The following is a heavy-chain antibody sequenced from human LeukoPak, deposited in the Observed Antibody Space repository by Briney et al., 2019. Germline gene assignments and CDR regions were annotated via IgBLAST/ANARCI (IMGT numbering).Heavy chain of an antibody. CDR2: IIPIFGTA. D-gene: IGHD2-15*01. V-gene: IGHV1-69*06. CDR3: AGEAPSCSGGSCYGDYFDY. J-gene: IGHJ4*02. Sequence: ASVKVSCKASGGTFSSYAISWVRQAPGQGLEWMGGIIPIFGTANYAQKFQGRVTITADKSTSTAYMELSSLRSEDTAVYYCAGEAPSCSGGSCYGDYFDYWGQGTLVTVSS. CDR1: GGTFSSYA.